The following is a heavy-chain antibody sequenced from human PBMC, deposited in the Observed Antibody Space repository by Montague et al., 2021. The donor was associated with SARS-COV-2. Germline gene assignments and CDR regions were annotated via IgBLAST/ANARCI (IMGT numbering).Heavy chain of an antibody. J-gene: IGHJ3*02. CDR2: IDWDDDK. V-gene: IGHV2-70*11. CDR1: GFSLSTSGMC. Sequence: PALVKPTQTLTLTCTFSGFSLSTSGMCVGWIRQPPGKALEWLARIDWDDDKYYSTSLKTRLTISKDTSKNQVVLTMTNMDPVDTATYYCARTSIPAAGTAFDIWGQGTMVTVSS. D-gene: IGHD6-13*01. CDR3: ARTSIPAAGTAFDI.